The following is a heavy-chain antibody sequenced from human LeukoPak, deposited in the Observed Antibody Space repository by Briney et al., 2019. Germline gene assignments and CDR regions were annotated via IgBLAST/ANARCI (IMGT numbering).Heavy chain of an antibody. Sequence: GGSLRLSRAQSGFTLSNAWISWVRQAPRKGLEWVGRIKSKTDGGTTDHAAPGKGRFTMSRDDSTNTLYLQINSLKTEDTAVYYCTTGPGYCSSTSCYWSFDYWGQGTLVTVSS. D-gene: IGHD2-2*01. V-gene: IGHV3-15*01. CDR1: GFTLSNAW. CDR2: IKSKTDGGTT. J-gene: IGHJ4*02. CDR3: TTGPGYCSSTSCYWSFDY.